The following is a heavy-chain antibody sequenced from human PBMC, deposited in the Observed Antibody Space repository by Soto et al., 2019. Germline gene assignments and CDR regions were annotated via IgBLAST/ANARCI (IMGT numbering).Heavy chain of an antibody. D-gene: IGHD4-4*01. Sequence: ASVKVSCKASGYTLTDHYLHWVRQAPGQGREWMGIINPSDGDTRYAQELQGRITVTRYTSTVYMELSSLRSDDTAVYYCERYHDSTYSSIAFDIWGPGTMVT. CDR1: GYTLTDHY. J-gene: IGHJ3*02. CDR2: INPSDGDT. CDR3: ERYHDSTYSSIAFDI. V-gene: IGHV1-46*04.